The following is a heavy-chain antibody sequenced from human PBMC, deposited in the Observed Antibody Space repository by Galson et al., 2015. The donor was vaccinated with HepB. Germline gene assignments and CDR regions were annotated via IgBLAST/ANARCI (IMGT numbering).Heavy chain of an antibody. CDR2: ISSSSDTI. Sequence: SLRLSCAASGFAFSTYSMNWVRQAPGKGLEWVSYISSSSDTIYYADSVKGRFTISRDNAENSLYLQMNSLRVEDTAVYYCARAGDGDYGLLDFWGRGTLVTVSS. CDR3: ARAGDGDYGLLDF. D-gene: IGHD4-17*01. CDR1: GFAFSTYS. V-gene: IGHV3-48*04. J-gene: IGHJ4*02.